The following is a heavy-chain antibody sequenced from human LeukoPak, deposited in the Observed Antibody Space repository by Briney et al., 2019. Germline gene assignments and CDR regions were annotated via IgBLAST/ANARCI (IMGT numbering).Heavy chain of an antibody. D-gene: IGHD3-22*01. J-gene: IGHJ2*01. CDR3: ARPRYYYDSRSSKHWYFDL. CDR1: GGSISSSDW. V-gene: IGHV4-4*02. Sequence: NPSGTLSLTCAVSGGSISSSDWWSWVRQPPGKGLEWIGEIYHSESTNYNPSLKSRVTISVDKSKNQFSLKLSSVTAADTAVYYCARPRYYYDSRSSKHWYFDLWGRGALVTVSS. CDR2: IYHSEST.